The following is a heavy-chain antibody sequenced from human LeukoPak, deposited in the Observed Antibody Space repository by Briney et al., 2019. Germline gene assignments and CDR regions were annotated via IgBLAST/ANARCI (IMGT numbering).Heavy chain of an antibody. CDR2: IYSGGNT. J-gene: IGHJ4*02. CDR3: AKDRWGAVASFDY. D-gene: IGHD6-19*01. CDR1: GFTVSVNY. V-gene: IGHV3-66*01. Sequence: GGSLRLSCAASGFTVSVNYMSWVRQAPGKGLECVSVIYSGGNTYYADSVKGRFTISRDNSKNTLYLQMNSLRAEDTAVYYCAKDRWGAVASFDYWGQGTLVTVSS.